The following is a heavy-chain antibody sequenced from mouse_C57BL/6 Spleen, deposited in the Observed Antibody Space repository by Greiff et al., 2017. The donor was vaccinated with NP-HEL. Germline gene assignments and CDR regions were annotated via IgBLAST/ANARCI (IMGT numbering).Heavy chain of an antibody. CDR1: GFTFSSYG. V-gene: IGHV5-6*01. CDR3: ARPTTTVVTTSLDY. CDR2: ISSGGSYT. Sequence: EVKLMESGGDLVKPGGSLKLSCAASGFTFSSYGMSWVRQTPDKRLEWVATISSGGSYTYYPDSVKGRSTMPRDNAKNTLYLHMSRLKSEDTAMYYCARPTTTVVTTSLDYWGQGTSVTVSS. J-gene: IGHJ4*01. D-gene: IGHD2-5*01.